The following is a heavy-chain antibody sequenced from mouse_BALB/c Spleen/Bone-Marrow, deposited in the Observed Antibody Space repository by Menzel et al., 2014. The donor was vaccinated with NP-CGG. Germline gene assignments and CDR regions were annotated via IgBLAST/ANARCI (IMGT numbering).Heavy chain of an antibody. CDR2: ILPGSGGT. CDR3: ARSMDY. J-gene: IGHJ4*01. CDR1: GYTLSSYW. Sequence: VQLQQSGAELMKPGASVKISCKATGYTLSSYWIEWVKQRPGHGLEWIGEILPGSGGTNYNEKFKGKATFTADTSSNTAYMQLNSLTSEDSAVYYCARSMDYWGQGTSVTVSS. V-gene: IGHV1-9*01.